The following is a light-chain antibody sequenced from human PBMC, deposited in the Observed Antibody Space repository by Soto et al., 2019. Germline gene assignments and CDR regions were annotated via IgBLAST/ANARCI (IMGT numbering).Light chain of an antibody. Sequence: ALTQPASVSGSPGQSITISCTGTSSDVGGYDYVSWYQIHPGKAPKLMVFEVSNRPSGVSYRFSGSKPGNTASLTISGLQAEDEADYFCSSYSLSTAYLFGTGTKVTVL. CDR2: EVS. J-gene: IGLJ1*01. V-gene: IGLV2-14*01. CDR1: SSDVGGYDY. CDR3: SSYSLSTAYL.